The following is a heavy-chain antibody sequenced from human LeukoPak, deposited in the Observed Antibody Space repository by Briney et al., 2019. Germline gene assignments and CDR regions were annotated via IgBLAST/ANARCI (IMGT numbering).Heavy chain of an antibody. CDR2: ISYDGSNK. D-gene: IGHD3-10*01. Sequence: PGGSLRLSCAASGFTFSSYGMHWVRQAPGKGLEWVAVISYDGSNKYYADSVKGRFTISRDNSKNTLYLQMNSLRAEDTAVYYCAKDRRITMVRGVTEYWGQGTLVTVSS. CDR1: GFTFSSYG. CDR3: AKDRRITMVRGVTEY. J-gene: IGHJ4*02. V-gene: IGHV3-30*18.